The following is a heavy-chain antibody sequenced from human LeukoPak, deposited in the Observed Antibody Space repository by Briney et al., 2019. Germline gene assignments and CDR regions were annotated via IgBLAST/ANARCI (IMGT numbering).Heavy chain of an antibody. Sequence: PGGSLRHSRAAPGFTLSSYAMHWVRQAPAKGLERVAVILYDGSKQIYPASVKGRFTISRENSKNTLYLQMSSLRPEDTAVYYCARDQDTSGYYYGPGDYWGQGTLVTVSS. CDR1: GFTLSSYA. CDR3: ARDQDTSGYYYGPGDY. D-gene: IGHD3-22*01. CDR2: ILYDGSKQ. V-gene: IGHV3-30*04. J-gene: IGHJ4*02.